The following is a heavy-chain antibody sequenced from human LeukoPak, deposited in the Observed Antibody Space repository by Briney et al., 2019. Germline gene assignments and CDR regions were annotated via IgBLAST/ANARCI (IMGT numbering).Heavy chain of an antibody. CDR2: INDDGSTT. D-gene: IGHD1-26*01. Sequence: GSLRLSCAASGFTFSSYEMNWVRQAPGKGLVWVSRINDDGSTTSYADSVKGRFTISRDNAKNTLYLQMNSLRAEDTAVYYCARGPAANSGNYYVGDYWGQGTLVTVSS. J-gene: IGHJ4*02. CDR1: GFTFSSYE. V-gene: IGHV3-74*01. CDR3: ARGPAANSGNYYVGDY.